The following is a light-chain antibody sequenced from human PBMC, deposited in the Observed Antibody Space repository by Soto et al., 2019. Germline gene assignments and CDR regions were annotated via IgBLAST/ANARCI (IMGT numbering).Light chain of an antibody. V-gene: IGKV1-27*01. J-gene: IGKJ5*01. Sequence: DVQMTQSPSSLSASVGDRVTITCRASQGISNYLAWYEQKPGKVPKLLIYAASTLQSGVPSRFSGSGSRTDFTLTISSLQPEDVATYYCQTYNSAPITFGQGTRLEIK. CDR3: QTYNSAPIT. CDR1: QGISNY. CDR2: AAS.